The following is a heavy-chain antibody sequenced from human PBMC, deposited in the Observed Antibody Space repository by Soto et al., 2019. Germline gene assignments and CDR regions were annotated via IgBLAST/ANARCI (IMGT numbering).Heavy chain of an antibody. D-gene: IGHD4-17*01. Sequence: LSETLSLTCTVSGGSISRNYWSWIRQPPGKGLEWIGYIYYSGSTNYNPSLKSRVTISVDTSKNQFSLKLSSVTAADTALYYCARLPWADYGGIFDPWGQGTLVTVSS. V-gene: IGHV4-59*01. CDR2: IYYSGST. CDR1: GGSISRNY. CDR3: ARLPWADYGGIFDP. J-gene: IGHJ5*02.